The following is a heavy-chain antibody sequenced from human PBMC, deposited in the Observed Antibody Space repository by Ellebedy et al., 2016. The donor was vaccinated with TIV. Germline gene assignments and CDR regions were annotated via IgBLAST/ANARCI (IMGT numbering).Heavy chain of an antibody. CDR2: ISRSSSTI. V-gene: IGHV3-48*02. J-gene: IGHJ3*02. CDR1: GFTFSSYS. CDR3: ARRRGGIRDAFDI. Sequence: GESLKISCAASGFTFSSYSMNWVRQAPGKGLEWVSYISRSSSTIYYADSVKGRFTISRDNAKNSLYLQMNSLGDEDTAVYYCARRRGGIRDAFDIWGQGTMVTVSS. D-gene: IGHD3-16*01.